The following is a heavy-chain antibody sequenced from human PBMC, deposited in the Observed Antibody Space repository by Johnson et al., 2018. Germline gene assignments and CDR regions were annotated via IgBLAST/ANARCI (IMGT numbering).Heavy chain of an antibody. Sequence: QVQLQQWGAGLLEPSETLSLTCAVYSGTFTGYYRSWIRQSPGTGLEWLGESTHRCTTNYNPSLQSLVTLSVDMSKKQCSLNLNSVTAADPAVYYCMRGRLVRSRAGSYYDDMDVWGQGTTVTVSS. CDR1: SGTFTGYY. V-gene: IGHV4-34*01. CDR3: MRGRLVRSRAGSYYDDMDV. D-gene: IGHD3-9*01. J-gene: IGHJ6*01. CDR2: STHRCTT.